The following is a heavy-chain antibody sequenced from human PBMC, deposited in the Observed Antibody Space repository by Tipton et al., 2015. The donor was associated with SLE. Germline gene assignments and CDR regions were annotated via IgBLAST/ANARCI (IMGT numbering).Heavy chain of an antibody. D-gene: IGHD2-2*01. Sequence: SLRLSCAASGFTFSYYAMNWVRQAPGKGLEWVSGISGSADSTNYADSVKGRFTISRDNSKSTLYLQMNSLRAEDTAVYYCARDRRLRSSATSSFDYWGQGTLVTVSS. V-gene: IGHV3-23*01. CDR1: GFTFSYYA. CDR3: ARDRRLRSSATSSFDY. CDR2: ISGSADST. J-gene: IGHJ4*02.